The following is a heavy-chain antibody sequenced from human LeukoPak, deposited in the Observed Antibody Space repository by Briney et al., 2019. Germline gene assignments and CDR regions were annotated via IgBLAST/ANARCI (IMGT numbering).Heavy chain of an antibody. V-gene: IGHV3-43*02. J-gene: IGHJ4*02. D-gene: IGHD6-25*01. CDR3: AKDLAADGYFDY. Sequence: PGGSLRLSCAASGLTFDDYAIHWVRQAPGKGLEWVSLISGDGGSTYYADSVKGRFTISRDNSKNSLYLQMNSLRTEDTALYYCAKDLAADGYFDYWGQGTLVTVSS. CDR2: ISGDGGST. CDR1: GLTFDDYA.